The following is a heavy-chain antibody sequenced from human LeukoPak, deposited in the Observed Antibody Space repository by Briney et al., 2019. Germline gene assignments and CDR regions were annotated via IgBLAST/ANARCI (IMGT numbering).Heavy chain of an antibody. CDR1: GFTFSSYA. J-gene: IGHJ4*02. CDR3: AKTRGYSSSWYDY. D-gene: IGHD6-13*01. Sequence: GGSLRLSGAASGFTFSSYAMSWVRQAPGKGLEWVSGISGSDGYTFYADSVKGRFTISRDNSKNTLDLQMNSLRAEDTAVYYCAKTRGYSSSWYDYWGQGIMVTVSS. V-gene: IGHV3-23*01. CDR2: ISGSDGYT.